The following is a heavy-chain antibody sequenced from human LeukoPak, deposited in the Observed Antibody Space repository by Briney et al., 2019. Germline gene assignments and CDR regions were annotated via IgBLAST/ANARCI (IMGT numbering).Heavy chain of an antibody. CDR1: GDSVSSKNGA. CDR2: TYYRSKWYN. CDR3: ARDFGTTGWHTFGY. D-gene: IGHD6-19*01. V-gene: IGHV6-1*01. J-gene: IGHJ4*02. Sequence: SQTLSLTRVVSGDSVSSKNGAWNWIRQSPSRGLEWLGRTYYRSKWYNDYAESMEGRMTISQDTSKNQYSLHLNSVTPVDAAVYYCARDFGTTGWHTFGYWGQGTLVTVSS.